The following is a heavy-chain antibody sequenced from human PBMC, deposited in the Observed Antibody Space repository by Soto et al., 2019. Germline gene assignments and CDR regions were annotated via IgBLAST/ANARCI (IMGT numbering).Heavy chain of an antibody. CDR1: GFTFSSYG. CDR2: ISYDGSNK. D-gene: IGHD3-22*01. V-gene: IGHV3-30*18. CDR3: AKNPGYYYDSTGYHFDY. J-gene: IGHJ4*02. Sequence: HPGGSLRLSCAASGFTFSSYGMHWVRQAPGKGLEWVAVISYDGSNKYYADSVKGRFTISRDNSKNTLYLQMNSLRAEDTAVYYCAKNPGYYYDSTGYHFDYWGQGTLVTVSS.